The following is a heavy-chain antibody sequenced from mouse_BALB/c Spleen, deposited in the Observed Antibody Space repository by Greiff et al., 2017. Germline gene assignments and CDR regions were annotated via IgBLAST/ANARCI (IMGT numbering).Heavy chain of an antibody. CDR1: GFTFSSFG. D-gene: IGHD1-1*02. Sequence: EVQVVESGGGLVQPGGSRKLSCAASGFTFSSFGMHWVRQAPEKGLEWVAYISSGSSTIYYADTVKGRFTISRDNPKNTLFLQMTSLRSEDTAMYYCASGSYYYAMDYWGQGTSVTVSS. V-gene: IGHV5-17*02. CDR2: ISSGSSTI. J-gene: IGHJ4*01. CDR3: ASGSYYYAMDY.